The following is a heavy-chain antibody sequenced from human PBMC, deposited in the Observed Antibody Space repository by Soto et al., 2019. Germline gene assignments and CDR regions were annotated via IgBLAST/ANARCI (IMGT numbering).Heavy chain of an antibody. Sequence: EVQLLESGGGLVQPGGSLRLSCAASGFTFTSYSMSWVRQAPEKGLEWVSAMRGNGDSTSYADSVKGRFFISTDNSKNPLSLQMNSLRVEDTAIYYCAKTLDPRTNWYFDLWGRGTPVTVSS. J-gene: IGHJ2*01. CDR3: AKTLDPRTNWYFDL. D-gene: IGHD1-7*01. CDR2: MRGNGDST. CDR1: GFTFTSYS. V-gene: IGHV3-23*01.